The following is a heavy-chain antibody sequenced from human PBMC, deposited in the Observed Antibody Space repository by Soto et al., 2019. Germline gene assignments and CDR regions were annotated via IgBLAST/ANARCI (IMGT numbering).Heavy chain of an antibody. CDR3: FICMIRESSRMDV. CDR1: GFTFSSYA. D-gene: IGHD3-10*01. J-gene: IGHJ6*02. V-gene: IGHV3-23*01. Sequence: GGSLRLSCAASGFTFSSYAMSWVRQAPGKGLEWVSGISGSGGTTYYADSVKGRFTISRDNSKNTLYLQMNSLRAEDTAVYYCFICMIRESSRMDVGGQGTTVPVSS. CDR2: ISGSGGTT.